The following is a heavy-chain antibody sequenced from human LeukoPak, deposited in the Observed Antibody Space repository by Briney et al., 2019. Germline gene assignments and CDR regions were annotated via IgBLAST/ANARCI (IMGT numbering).Heavy chain of an antibody. CDR2: IIPIFGTA. J-gene: IGHJ6*03. CDR3: ARVGATDYYYYMDV. CDR1: GGTFSSYA. Sequence: SVKVSCKASGGTFSSYAISWVRQAPGQGLEWMGGIIPIFGTANYAQKFQGRVTMTRDTSISTAYMELSRLRSDDTAVYYCARVGATDYYYYMDVWGKGTTVTISS. V-gene: IGHV1-69*05. D-gene: IGHD1-26*01.